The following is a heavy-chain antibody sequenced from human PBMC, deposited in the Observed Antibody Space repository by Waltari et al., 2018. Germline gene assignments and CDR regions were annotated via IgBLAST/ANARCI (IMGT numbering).Heavy chain of an antibody. CDR1: GFTFSSYA. J-gene: IGHJ4*02. CDR3: AKGKGVVVVAATPFDY. V-gene: IGHV3-23*04. CDR2: ISGSGGSK. Sequence: EVQLVESGGGLVQPGGSLRLSCAASGFTFSSYAMSWVRQAPGKGLEWVSAISGSGGSKNDGDSGKGRFTISRDNSKNTLYLQMNSLRAEETAVYYCAKGKGVVVVAATPFDYWGQGTLVTVSS. D-gene: IGHD2-15*01.